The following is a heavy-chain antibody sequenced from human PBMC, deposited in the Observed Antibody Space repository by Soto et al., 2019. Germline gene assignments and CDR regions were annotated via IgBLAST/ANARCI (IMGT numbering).Heavy chain of an antibody. CDR1: GYSFTSYW. CDR3: ARRGYGDYLKSAAVEYFQH. J-gene: IGHJ1*01. V-gene: IGHV5-51*01. Sequence: GESLKISCKGSGYSFTSYWIGWVRQMPGKGLEWMGIIYPGDSDTRYSPSFQGQVTISADKSISTAYLQWSSLKASDTAMYYCARRGYGDYLKSAAVEYFQHWGQGTLVTVSS. CDR2: IYPGDSDT. D-gene: IGHD4-17*01.